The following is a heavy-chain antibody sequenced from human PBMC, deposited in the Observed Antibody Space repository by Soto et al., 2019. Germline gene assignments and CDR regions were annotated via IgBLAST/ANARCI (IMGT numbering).Heavy chain of an antibody. Sequence: GGSLRLSCAASGFTSSSYAMHWVRQAPGKGLEWVAVISYDGSNKFYADSVKGRFTISRDNFRNTLYLQMNSLRAEDTAVYYCAKEFHSWNYFDYWGQGTRVTVSS. CDR2: ISYDGSNK. V-gene: IGHV3-30*04. CDR3: AKEFHSWNYFDY. CDR1: GFTSSSYA. J-gene: IGHJ4*02. D-gene: IGHD1-20*01.